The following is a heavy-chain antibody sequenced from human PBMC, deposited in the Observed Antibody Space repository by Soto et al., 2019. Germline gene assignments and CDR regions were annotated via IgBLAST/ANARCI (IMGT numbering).Heavy chain of an antibody. CDR1: GFTFSSYA. D-gene: IGHD2-21*02. CDR3: SKHGWGGDFRGIYDYDHGMDV. CDR2: ISGSGDST. V-gene: IGHV3-23*01. J-gene: IGHJ6*02. Sequence: EVQLLESGGGLVQPGGSLRLSCAASGFTFSSYAMSWVRQAPGKGLEWVSGISGSGDSTHFAVSVKGRFTISRDNSKNSLYLQMTSPRAEDTAVYYWSKHGWGGDFRGIYDYDHGMDVWGQGTTVTVSS.